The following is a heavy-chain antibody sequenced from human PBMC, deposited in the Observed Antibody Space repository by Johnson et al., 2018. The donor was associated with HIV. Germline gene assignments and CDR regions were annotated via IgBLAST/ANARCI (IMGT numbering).Heavy chain of an antibody. CDR3: AREYYDSSGYYYGGVSAFDI. J-gene: IGHJ3*02. D-gene: IGHD3-22*01. V-gene: IGHV3-30-3*01. Sequence: QVQLVESGGGVVQPGRSLRLSCAASGFTFSSYAMHWVRQAPGKGLEWVAVISYDGSNKYYADSVKGRFTLSRDNSKNTLYLQMNSLRAEDTAVYYCAREYYDSSGYYYGGVSAFDIWGQGTMVTVSS. CDR2: ISYDGSNK. CDR1: GFTFSSYA.